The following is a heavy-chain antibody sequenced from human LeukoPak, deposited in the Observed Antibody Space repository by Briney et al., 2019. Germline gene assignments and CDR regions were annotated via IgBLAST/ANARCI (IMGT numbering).Heavy chain of an antibody. Sequence: GGSLRLSCAASGFTFSSYGMHWVRQAPGKGLEWVAVIWYGGSNKYYADSVKGRFTISRDNSKNTLYLQMNSLRAEDTAVYYCVPQRQWELLDYWGQGTLVTVSS. D-gene: IGHD1-26*01. CDR1: GFTFSSYG. V-gene: IGHV3-33*08. J-gene: IGHJ4*02. CDR2: IWYGGSNK. CDR3: VPQRQWELLDY.